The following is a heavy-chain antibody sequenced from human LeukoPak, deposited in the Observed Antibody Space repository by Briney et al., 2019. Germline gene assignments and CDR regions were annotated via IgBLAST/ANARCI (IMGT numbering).Heavy chain of an antibody. CDR1: GYTFTGYY. CDR2: INPNSGGT. J-gene: IGHJ4*02. V-gene: IGHV1-2*02. Sequence: GASVKVSCRASGYTFTGYYMHWVRQAPGQGLEWMGWINPNSGGTNYAQKFQGRVTMTRDTSISTAYMELSRLRSDDTAVYYCARGPPGIAVAGYLFDYWGQGTLVTVSS. CDR3: ARGPPGIAVAGYLFDY. D-gene: IGHD6-19*01.